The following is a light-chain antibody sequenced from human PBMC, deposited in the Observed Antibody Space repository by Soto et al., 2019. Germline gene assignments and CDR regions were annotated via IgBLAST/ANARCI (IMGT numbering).Light chain of an antibody. CDR3: QQYGRSPT. CDR1: QSVSSSS. J-gene: IGKJ1*01. Sequence: EIVLTQSPGTLSLSPGERATLSCRASQSVSSSSLAWYQQKRGQAPRLLIHDASSRATGIPDRFSGSGSGTDFTLTISRLEPEDFAVYFCQQYGRSPTFGQGTKVDIK. V-gene: IGKV3-20*01. CDR2: DAS.